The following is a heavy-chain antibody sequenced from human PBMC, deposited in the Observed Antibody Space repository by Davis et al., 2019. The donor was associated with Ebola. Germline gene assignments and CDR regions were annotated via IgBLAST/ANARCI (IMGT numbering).Heavy chain of an antibody. CDR2: VNPNSGDT. J-gene: IGHJ4*02. CDR1: GYTFTKYY. CDR3: ARVGVYYDYVWGSTPY. V-gene: IGHV1-2*06. D-gene: IGHD3-16*01. Sequence: ASVKVSCKASGYTFTKYYIHWVRRAPGQGLEWMGRVNPNSGDTDYPQKFQGRVAMTRDTSISTAYMELSSLGSDDTAVYYCARVGVYYDYVWGSTPYWGQGTLVTVSS.